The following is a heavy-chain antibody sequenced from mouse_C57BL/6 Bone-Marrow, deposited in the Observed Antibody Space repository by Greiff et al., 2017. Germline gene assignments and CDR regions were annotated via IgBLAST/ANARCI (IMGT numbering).Heavy chain of an antibody. CDR2: IYPRDGSP. J-gene: IGHJ1*03. CDR3: ARLEFYGSSGDWYFDV. Sequence: QVQLKQSGPELVKPGASVKLSCKASGYTFTSYDINWVKQRPGQGLEWIGWIYPRDGSPKYNEKFKGKATLTVDTSSSTAYMVLHSLTSADSAVYFCARLEFYGSSGDWYFDVWGTGTTVTVSS. CDR1: GYTFTSYD. V-gene: IGHV1-85*01. D-gene: IGHD1-1*01.